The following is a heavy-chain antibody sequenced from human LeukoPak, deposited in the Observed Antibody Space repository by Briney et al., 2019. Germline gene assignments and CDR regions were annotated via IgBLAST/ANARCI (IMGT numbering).Heavy chain of an antibody. Sequence: PGGSLRLSCAASGSTFSSYSMNWVRQAPGKGLEWVSSISSSSSYIYYADSVKGRFTISRDNAKNSLYLQMNSLRAEDTAVYYCARVGHIVVVTAANDYWGQGTLVTVSS. CDR1: GSTFSSYS. D-gene: IGHD2-21*02. CDR2: ISSSSSYI. V-gene: IGHV3-21*01. CDR3: ARVGHIVVVTAANDY. J-gene: IGHJ4*02.